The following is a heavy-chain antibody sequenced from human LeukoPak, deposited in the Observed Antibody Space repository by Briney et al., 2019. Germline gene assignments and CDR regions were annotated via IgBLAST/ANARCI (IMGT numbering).Heavy chain of an antibody. CDR3: ARDRSYSSSWFGPFDY. CDR2: ISSFSGTI. CDR1: GLTFSFYS. V-gene: IGHV3-48*01. J-gene: IGHJ4*02. D-gene: IGHD6-13*01. Sequence: GGSLRLSCAASGLTFSFYSMNWVRQAPGKGLEWVSYISSFSGTINYAESVKGRFTISRDNAKNSLYLQMNSLRADDTAVYYCARDRSYSSSWFGPFDYWGQGILVTVSS.